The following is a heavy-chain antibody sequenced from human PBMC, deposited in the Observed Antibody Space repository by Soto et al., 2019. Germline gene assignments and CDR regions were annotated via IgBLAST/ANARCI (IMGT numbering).Heavy chain of an antibody. Sequence: ASVKVSCKASGYTFTSYYMHWVRQAPGQGLEWMGIINPSGGSTSYAQKFQGRVTMTRDTSTSTVYMELSSLRSEDTAVYYCARDGTYYDILTVYYSYYYYYGMDVWGQGTTVTVSS. CDR2: INPSGGST. V-gene: IGHV1-46*01. CDR3: ARDGTYYDILTVYYSYYYYYGMDV. D-gene: IGHD3-9*01. CDR1: GYTFTSYY. J-gene: IGHJ6*02.